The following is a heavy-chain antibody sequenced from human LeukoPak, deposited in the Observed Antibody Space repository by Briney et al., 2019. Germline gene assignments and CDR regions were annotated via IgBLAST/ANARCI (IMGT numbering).Heavy chain of an antibody. D-gene: IGHD3-10*01. CDR2: TYYRSKWYN. CDR3: AREGLVVRGVIIMSLGQYYYGMDV. V-gene: IGHV6-1*01. CDR1: GDSVSSNSAA. J-gene: IGHJ6*02. Sequence: SQTLSLTCAISGDSVSSNSAAWNWIRQSPSRGLEWLGRTYYRSKWYNDYAVSVKSRITINPDTSKNQFSLQLNSVTPEDTAVYYCAREGLVVRGVIIMSLGQYYYGMDVWGPGTTVTVSS.